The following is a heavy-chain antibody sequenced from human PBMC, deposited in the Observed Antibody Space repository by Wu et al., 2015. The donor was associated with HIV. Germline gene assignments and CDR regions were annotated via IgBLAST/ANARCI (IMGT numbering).Heavy chain of an antibody. CDR1: GYTFTDYY. J-gene: IGHJ6*03. Sequence: VQLEQSGAQIQKSGASVTVSCKTSGYTFTDYYIHWVRQAPGQGLQWMGYINPDTGDTKYSQNFKGSVTMNRDTSLSTAYMVLTRPRLNDTAIYYCARDWRFRGVFDDLYMDVWGNGDHGCRLF. CDR2: INPDTGDT. V-gene: IGHV1-2*02. CDR3: ARDWRFRGVFDDLYMDV. D-gene: IGHD3-9*01.